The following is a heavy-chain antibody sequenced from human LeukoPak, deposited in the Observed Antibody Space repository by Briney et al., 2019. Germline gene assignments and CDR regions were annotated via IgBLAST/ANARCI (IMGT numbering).Heavy chain of an antibody. D-gene: IGHD3-22*01. V-gene: IGHV3-11*01. CDR2: ISNNGNTI. CDR1: GFILSDHY. Sequence: KPGGSLRPSCAASGFILSDHYMSWIRQAPGKGLEWVSYISNNGNTIFYADPVKGRFTISRDNAKNSLYLQMNSLRAEDTAVYYCARRRYDSTGYHPDWGQGTLVTVSS. CDR3: ARRRYDSTGYHPD. J-gene: IGHJ4*02.